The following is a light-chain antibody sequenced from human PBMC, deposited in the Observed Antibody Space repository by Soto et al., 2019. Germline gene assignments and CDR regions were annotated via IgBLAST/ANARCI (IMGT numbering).Light chain of an antibody. CDR2: EAS. V-gene: IGLV2-14*01. CDR3: GSYPRSTYV. Sequence: QSVLTQPASVSGSPGQSITISCTGTSSDVGGYKFVSWYQQHPGKAPKLMIYEASNRPSGVSSRFSGSKSGNTASLTISGLQAEDEADYYCGSYPRSTYVFGNGTKGTVL. CDR1: SSDVGGYKF. J-gene: IGLJ1*01.